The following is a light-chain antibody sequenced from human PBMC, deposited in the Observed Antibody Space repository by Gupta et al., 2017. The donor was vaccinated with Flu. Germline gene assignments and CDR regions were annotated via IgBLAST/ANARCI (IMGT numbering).Light chain of an antibody. CDR1: QSVTSNY. V-gene: IGKV3-20*01. J-gene: IGKJ1*01. Sequence: DIVLTQSPGTLSLSPGERATLSCRAGQSVTSNYLAWYQQKAGQPPRLLIYGASSRATGIPDRFSGSGSETDFSLTISRLEPEDFAVYYCHQYGSSPPTFGQGTKVEIK. CDR2: GAS. CDR3: HQYGSSPPT.